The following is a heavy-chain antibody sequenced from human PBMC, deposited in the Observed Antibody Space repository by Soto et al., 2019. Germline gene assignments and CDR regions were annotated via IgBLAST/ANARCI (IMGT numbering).Heavy chain of an antibody. D-gene: IGHD6-13*01. V-gene: IGHV3-66*01. Sequence: GGSLRLSCAASGFTVSSNYMSWVRQAPGKGLEWVSVIYSGGSTYYADSVKGRFTISRDNSKNTLYLQMNSLRAEDTAVYYCARDRSGSSWYLDYWGQGTLVTVSS. CDR2: IYSGGST. CDR1: GFTVSSNY. J-gene: IGHJ4*02. CDR3: ARDRSGSSWYLDY.